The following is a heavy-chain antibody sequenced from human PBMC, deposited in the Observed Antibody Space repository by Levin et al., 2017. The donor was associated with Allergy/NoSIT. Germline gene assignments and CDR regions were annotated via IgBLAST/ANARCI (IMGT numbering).Heavy chain of an antibody. V-gene: IGHV3-7*01. CDR2: IKQDGSET. CDR1: GFTFTSFW. CDR3: AREEGWGYHYGMDV. Sequence: GESLKISCAASGFTFTSFWMTWVRQAPGKGLEWVANIKQDGSETYYVDSVKGRFTISRDNAKNSVYLQMNSLRVDDTAVYYCAREEGWGYHYGMDVWGQGTTVTVSS. J-gene: IGHJ6*02. D-gene: IGHD3-16*02.